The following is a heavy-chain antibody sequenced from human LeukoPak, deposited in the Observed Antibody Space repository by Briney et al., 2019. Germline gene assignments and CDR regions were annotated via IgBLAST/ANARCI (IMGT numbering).Heavy chain of an antibody. Sequence: GGSLRLSCAASGFTFSSYATHWVRQAPGKGLEWVAVISYDGSNKYYADSVKGRFTISRDNSKNTLYLQMNSLRAEDTAVYYCARSWRREMAFDYWGQGTLVTASS. CDR1: GFTFSSYA. D-gene: IGHD5-24*01. CDR3: ARSWRREMAFDY. CDR2: ISYDGSNK. J-gene: IGHJ4*02. V-gene: IGHV3-30-3*01.